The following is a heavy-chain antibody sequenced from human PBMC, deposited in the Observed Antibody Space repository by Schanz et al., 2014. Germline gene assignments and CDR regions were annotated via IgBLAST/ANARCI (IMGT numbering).Heavy chain of an antibody. Sequence: QVQLVQSGAEVKQPGASVKVSCKASGYTFTSYYMHWVRQAPGQGLEWMGIINPSGGSTSYAQKFQGRVTMTRDTSTSTVYMELSSLRSEDTAVYYCARGIPYCSSTSCSGLDAYDVWGQGTLVTVSS. CDR3: ARGIPYCSSTSCSGLDAYDV. D-gene: IGHD2-2*01. J-gene: IGHJ3*01. V-gene: IGHV1-46*01. CDR2: INPSGGST. CDR1: GYTFTSYY.